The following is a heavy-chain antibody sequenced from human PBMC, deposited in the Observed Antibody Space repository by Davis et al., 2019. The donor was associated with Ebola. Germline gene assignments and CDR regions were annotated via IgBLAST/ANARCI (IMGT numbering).Heavy chain of an antibody. CDR1: GFTFTSYT. J-gene: IGHJ6*03. V-gene: IGHV3-53*01. CDR3: ARDRRENYMDV. Sequence: GESLKISCAASGFTFTSYTMYWVRQAPGKGLEWVSSTYNTGGTYYADSVRGRFIISRDNSKDTVYLQMNSLRVEDTAVYYCARDRRENYMDVWGKGTTVTVSS. CDR2: TYNTGGT. D-gene: IGHD5-24*01.